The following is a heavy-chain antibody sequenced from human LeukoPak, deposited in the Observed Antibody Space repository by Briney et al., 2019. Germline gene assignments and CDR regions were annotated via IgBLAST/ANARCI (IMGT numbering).Heavy chain of an antibody. Sequence: ASVKVSCKASGYTFTSYAMHWVRQAPGQRREWMGWINAGHGNTKYSQKFQGRVTITRDTSASTAYMELSSLRSEDTAVYYCARVGSPQSGSYYAVDYWGQGTLVTVSS. CDR3: ARVGSPQSGSYYAVDY. CDR2: INAGHGNT. V-gene: IGHV1-3*01. CDR1: GYTFTSYA. D-gene: IGHD1-26*01. J-gene: IGHJ4*02.